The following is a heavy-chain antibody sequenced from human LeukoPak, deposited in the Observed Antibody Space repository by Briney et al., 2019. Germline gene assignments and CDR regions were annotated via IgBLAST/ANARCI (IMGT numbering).Heavy chain of an antibody. V-gene: IGHV3-33*01. D-gene: IGHD3-22*01. Sequence: GGSLRLSCAASGFTFSSYGMHWVRQAPGKGLERVAVIWYDGSNKYYADSVKGRFTISRDNSKNTLYLQMNSLRAEDTAVYYRARERGLYYDSSGLDYWGQGTLVTVSS. J-gene: IGHJ4*02. CDR2: IWYDGSNK. CDR1: GFTFSSYG. CDR3: ARERGLYYDSSGLDY.